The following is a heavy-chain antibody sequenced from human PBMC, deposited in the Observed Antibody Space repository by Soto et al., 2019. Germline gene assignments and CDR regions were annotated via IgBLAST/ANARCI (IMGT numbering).Heavy chain of an antibody. CDR1: GFTFSNHV. D-gene: IGHD1-26*01. V-gene: IGHV3-30*03. J-gene: IGHJ4*02. CDR2: ISYDGSNK. Sequence: GGSLRLSCAASGFTFSNHVMHWVRQAPGKGLECVALISYDGSNKYYADSVKGRFTISRDNSKTTLYLQMNSLRAEDTAVYYCGHWRDSDFDYWGRGTLVTVSS. CDR3: GHWRDSDFDY.